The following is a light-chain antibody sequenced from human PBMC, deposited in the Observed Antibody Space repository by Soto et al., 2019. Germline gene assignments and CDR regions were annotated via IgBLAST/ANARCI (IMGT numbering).Light chain of an antibody. V-gene: IGLV1-44*01. Sequence: QSVLTQSPSASATPGQRVNISCSGGRTNIGTYTVNWYQQLPGTAPTLLIFRNHQRPSEVPDRYSGSKSGTSASLAISGPQSEDEADYYCAAWDDSLRAVVFGGGTKLTVL. CDR2: RNH. CDR1: RTNIGTYT. J-gene: IGLJ2*01. CDR3: AAWDDSLRAVV.